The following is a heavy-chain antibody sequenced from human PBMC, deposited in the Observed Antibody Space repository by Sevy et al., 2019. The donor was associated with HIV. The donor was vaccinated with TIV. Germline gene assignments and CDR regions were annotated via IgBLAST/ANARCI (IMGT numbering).Heavy chain of an antibody. D-gene: IGHD1-1*01. Sequence: GGSLRLSCSASGFTFRSFSMHWVRQAPGKGLEWVAAIWYDGRTKQYADSVKGRFTISRDNSKSMLNLEMNSRRAEDTALYFCARDSARVIVPTAGFDSWGQGTVVTVSS. CDR3: ARDSARVIVPTAGFDS. CDR2: IWYDGRTK. V-gene: IGHV3-33*01. CDR1: GFTFRSFS. J-gene: IGHJ5*01.